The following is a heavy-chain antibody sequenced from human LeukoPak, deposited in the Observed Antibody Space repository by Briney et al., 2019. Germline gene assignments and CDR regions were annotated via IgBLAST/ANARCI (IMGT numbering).Heavy chain of an antibody. J-gene: IGHJ4*02. CDR2: INWNGGST. CDR1: GFTFDDYG. CDR3: ARETSVDYGGNSPFDY. Sequence: TGGSLRLSCAASGFTFDDYGTSWVRQAPGKGLEWVSGINWNGGSTGYADSVKGRFTISRDNAKNSLYLQMNSLRAEDTALYYCARETSVDYGGNSPFDYWGQGTLVTVSS. V-gene: IGHV3-20*04. D-gene: IGHD4-23*01.